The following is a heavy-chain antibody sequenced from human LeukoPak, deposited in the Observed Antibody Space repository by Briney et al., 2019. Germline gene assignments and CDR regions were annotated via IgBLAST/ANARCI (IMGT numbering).Heavy chain of an antibody. Sequence: GGSLRLSCAASGFTFSDYYMSWIRQAPGKGLEWVSYISSSGSTIYYADSVKGRFTNSRDNAKNSLYLQMNSLRAEDTAVYYCARVKVEAAAAPSPGYYFDYWGQGTLVTVSS. CDR1: GFTFSDYY. CDR3: ARVKVEAAAAPSPGYYFDY. J-gene: IGHJ4*02. D-gene: IGHD6-13*01. V-gene: IGHV3-11*01. CDR2: ISSSGSTI.